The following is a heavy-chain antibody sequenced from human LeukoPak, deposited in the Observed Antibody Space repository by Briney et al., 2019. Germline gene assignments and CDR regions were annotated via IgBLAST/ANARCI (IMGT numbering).Heavy chain of an antibody. J-gene: IGHJ5*02. V-gene: IGHV3-53*01. Sequence: GGSLRLSCAASGFTVSSNYMSWVRQAPGKGLEWVSVIYSDDSTYYADSVKGRFTISRDISKNTLSLQMNSLRAEDTAVYYCARAPWFDPWGQGTLVTVSS. CDR1: GFTVSSNY. CDR3: ARAPWFDP. CDR2: IYSDDST.